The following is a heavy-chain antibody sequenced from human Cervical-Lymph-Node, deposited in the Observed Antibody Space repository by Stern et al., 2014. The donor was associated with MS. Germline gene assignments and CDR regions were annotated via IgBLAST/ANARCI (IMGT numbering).Heavy chain of an antibody. CDR2: INPNSGGT. D-gene: IGHD6-19*01. J-gene: IGHJ4*02. CDR1: GYTFTGYY. Sequence: VQLVESGAEVKKPGASGKVSCKASGYTFTGYYMHWVRQAPGQGLEWMGWINPNSGGTNYAQKFQGWVTMTRDTSISTAYMELSRLRSDDTAVYYCARASVAAEYYFDYWGQGTLVTVSS. CDR3: ARASVAAEYYFDY. V-gene: IGHV1-2*04.